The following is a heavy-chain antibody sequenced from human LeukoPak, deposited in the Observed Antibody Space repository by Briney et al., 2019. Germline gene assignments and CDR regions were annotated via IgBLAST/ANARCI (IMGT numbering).Heavy chain of an antibody. CDR3: ARGRGLGVITPYSDS. J-gene: IGHJ4*02. Sequence: PETLSLTCTVSGGSTSSDHWSWIRQPPEKGLEWIGCISYRGSTNYNPSLKSRVTISIDPSTQHLSPKLTSVTAADTGAYYCARGRGLGVITPYSDSWGQGTLVTVSS. CDR1: GGSTSSDH. CDR2: ISYRGST. V-gene: IGHV4-59*08. D-gene: IGHD3-16*02.